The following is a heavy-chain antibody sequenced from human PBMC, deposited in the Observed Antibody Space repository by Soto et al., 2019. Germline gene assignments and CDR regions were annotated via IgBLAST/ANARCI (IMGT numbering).Heavy chain of an antibody. Sequence: GGSLRLSCASSGFTFDDYSMHLVRQAPGKGLEWVSLISWDGRSTYYADSVEGRFTISRDNSKNSLYLQMNSLTTEDTAFYYCGKDGAVSDYTYLDYWGQGALVTVSS. J-gene: IGHJ4*02. CDR3: GKDGAVSDYTYLDY. CDR2: ISWDGRST. CDR1: GFTFDDYS. D-gene: IGHD4-17*01. V-gene: IGHV3-43*01.